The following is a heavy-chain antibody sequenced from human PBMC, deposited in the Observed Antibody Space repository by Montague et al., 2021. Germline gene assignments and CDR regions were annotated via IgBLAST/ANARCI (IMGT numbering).Heavy chain of an antibody. D-gene: IGHD3-10*01. V-gene: IGHV4-4*02. Sequence: SETLSLTCTVSGDSISSKYFWSWVRQPLGKGLEWIGEIYHGTTSYSPSLKGRLTVSMDTPKNQFSLKLSFVTAADTAVYYCAKQDYFVSGTSYKGFDPWGQGILVTVSS. CDR1: GDSISSKYF. J-gene: IGHJ5*02. CDR3: AKQDYFVSGTSYKGFDP. CDR2: IYHGTT.